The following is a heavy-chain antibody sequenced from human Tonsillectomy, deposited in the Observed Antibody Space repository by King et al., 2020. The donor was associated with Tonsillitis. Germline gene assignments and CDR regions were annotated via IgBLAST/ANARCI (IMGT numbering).Heavy chain of an antibody. CDR1: GGSVSSSNYY. D-gene: IGHD3-3*01. J-gene: IGHJ5*02. Sequence: LQLQESGPGLVKPSETLSLTCTVSGGSVSSSNYYWAWIRQPPGKGLEWIGSMYYSGKTYHNPSLKSRVTISVETSKDQFSLKLSSVTAADTAMYYCARHPTFDFWSGAGFAPWGQGTLVTVSS. CDR2: MYYSGKT. CDR3: ARHPTFDFWSGAGFAP. V-gene: IGHV4-39*01.